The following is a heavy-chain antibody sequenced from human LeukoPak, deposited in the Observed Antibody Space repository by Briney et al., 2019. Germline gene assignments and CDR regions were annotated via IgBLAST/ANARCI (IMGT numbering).Heavy chain of an antibody. CDR3: AKALGYSGYSASDAFDI. V-gene: IGHV3-30*18. CDR2: ISYDGSNK. D-gene: IGHD5-12*01. CDR1: GFTFSSYG. Sequence: GGSLRLSCAASGFTFSSYGMHWVRQAPGKGLEGVAVISYDGSNKYYADSVKGRFTISRDNSKNTLYLQMNSLRAEDTAVYYCAKALGYSGYSASDAFDIWGQGTMVTVSS. J-gene: IGHJ3*02.